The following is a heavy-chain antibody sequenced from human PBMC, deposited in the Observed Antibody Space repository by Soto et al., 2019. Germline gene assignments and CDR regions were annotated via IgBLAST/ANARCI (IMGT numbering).Heavy chain of an antibody. CDR1: GYTFTSYA. Sequence: GASVKVSCKASGYTFTSYAMHWVRQAPGQRLEWMGWINAGNGNTKYSQKFQGRVTITRDTSASTAYMELSSLRSEDTAVYYCATPGGGSYVGDFDYWGQGTLVTVSS. D-gene: IGHD1-26*01. CDR3: ATPGGGSYVGDFDY. V-gene: IGHV1-3*01. J-gene: IGHJ4*02. CDR2: INAGNGNT.